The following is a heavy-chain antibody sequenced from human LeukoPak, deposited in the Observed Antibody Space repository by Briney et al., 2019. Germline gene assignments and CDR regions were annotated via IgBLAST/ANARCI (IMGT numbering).Heavy chain of an antibody. CDR3: ARDPDSSGYSDAFDI. Sequence: SGTLSLTCTVSGGSISSGGYYWSWIRQPPGKGLEWIGYIYHSGSTYYNPSLKSRVTISVDRSKNQFSLKLSSVTAADTAVYYCARDPDSSGYSDAFDIWGQGTMVTVSS. D-gene: IGHD3-22*01. CDR1: GGSISSGGYY. J-gene: IGHJ3*02. V-gene: IGHV4-30-2*01. CDR2: IYHSGST.